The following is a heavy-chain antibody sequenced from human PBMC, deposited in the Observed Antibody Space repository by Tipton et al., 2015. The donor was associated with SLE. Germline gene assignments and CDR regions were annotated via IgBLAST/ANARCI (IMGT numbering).Heavy chain of an antibody. D-gene: IGHD6-19*01. Sequence: LRLSCTVSGGSISSGGYYWSWIRQPPGKGLEWIGEINHSGSTNYNPSLKSRVTISVDTSKNQFSLKLSSVTAADTAVYYCARVRQWLDRFDLWGRGTLVTASS. CDR3: ARVRQWLDRFDL. V-gene: IGHV4-39*07. J-gene: IGHJ2*01. CDR1: GGSISSGGYY. CDR2: INHSGST.